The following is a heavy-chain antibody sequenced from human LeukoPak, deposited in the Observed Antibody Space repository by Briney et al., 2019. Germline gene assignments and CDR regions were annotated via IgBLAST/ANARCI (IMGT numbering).Heavy chain of an antibody. J-gene: IGHJ5*02. CDR2: ISYDGSNK. V-gene: IGHV3-30*04. CDR3: AKDHSSSWYVELNWFDP. Sequence: GGSLRLSCAASGFTFSSYAMHWVRQAPGKGLEWVAVISYDGSNKYYADSVKGRFTISRDNSKNTLYLQMNSLRAEDTAVYYCAKDHSSSWYVELNWFDPWGQGTLVTVSS. CDR1: GFTFSSYA. D-gene: IGHD6-13*01.